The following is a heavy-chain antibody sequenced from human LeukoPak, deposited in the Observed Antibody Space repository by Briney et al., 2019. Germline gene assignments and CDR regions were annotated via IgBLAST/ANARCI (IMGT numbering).Heavy chain of an antibody. CDR1: GYTFTSYG. CDR2: ISAYNGNT. Sequence: ASVKVSCKASGYTFTSYGISWVRQAPGQGLEWMGWISAYNGNTNYAQKLQGRVTMTTDTSTSTAYMELRSLRSGDTAVYYCARTPNYYDSSGYYYGYWYFQHWGQGTLVTVSS. D-gene: IGHD3-22*01. J-gene: IGHJ1*01. CDR3: ARTPNYYDSSGYYYGYWYFQH. V-gene: IGHV1-18*01.